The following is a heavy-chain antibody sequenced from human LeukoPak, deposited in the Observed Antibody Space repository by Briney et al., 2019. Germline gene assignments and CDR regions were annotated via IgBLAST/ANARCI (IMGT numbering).Heavy chain of an antibody. Sequence: PSETLSLTCAVYGGSFSGYYWSWIRQPPGKGLEWIGEINHSGSTNYNPSLKSRVTISVDTSKNQFSLKLSSVTAADTAVYYCARATADADYYYYYMDVWGKGTTVTVSS. CDR3: ARATADADYYYYYMDV. CDR2: INHSGST. D-gene: IGHD4-17*01. V-gene: IGHV4-34*01. J-gene: IGHJ6*03. CDR1: GGSFSGYY.